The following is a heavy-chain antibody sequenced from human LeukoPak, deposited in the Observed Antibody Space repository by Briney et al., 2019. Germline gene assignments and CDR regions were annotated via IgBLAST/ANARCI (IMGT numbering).Heavy chain of an antibody. J-gene: IGHJ6*02. CDR1: GFTVSNNY. Sequence: GGSLRLSCAASGFTVSNNYMSWVRQAPGKGLEWVSVIHSGGTTNYADSVQGRFTISRDNSKTTVYLHMNSLRAEDTAVYYCAKDLGYSSGWLSYYYYYGMDVWGQGTPVTVSS. D-gene: IGHD6-19*01. V-gene: IGHV3-53*01. CDR2: IHSGGTT. CDR3: AKDLGYSSGWLSYYYYYGMDV.